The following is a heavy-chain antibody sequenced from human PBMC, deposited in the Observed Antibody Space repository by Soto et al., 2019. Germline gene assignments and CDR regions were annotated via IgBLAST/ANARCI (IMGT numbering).Heavy chain of an antibody. CDR3: ATLGPDTTTSPGGYYYMNV. D-gene: IGHD1-1*01. CDR2: ISFDGRDV. CDR1: GFTFSRYG. J-gene: IGHJ6*03. V-gene: IGHV3-33*01. Sequence: QVQLVQSGGGVVQPGRSLRLSCVASGFTFSRYGMHWVRQAPGKGLEWVAFISFDGRDVYHADSVKGRFTISRDNSKDTLFLQMNSLRAEDTALYYCATLGPDTTTSPGGYYYMNVWGKGTTVAVSS.